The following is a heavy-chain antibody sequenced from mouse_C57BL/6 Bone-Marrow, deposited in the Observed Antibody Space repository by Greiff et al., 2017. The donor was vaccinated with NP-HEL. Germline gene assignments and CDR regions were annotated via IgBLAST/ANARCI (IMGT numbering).Heavy chain of an antibody. D-gene: IGHD1-1*01. CDR2: IHPNSGST. V-gene: IGHV1-64*01. CDR1: GYTFTSYW. J-gene: IGHJ2*01. CDR3: AILLRYPDY. Sequence: QVQLQQPGAELVKPGASVKLSCKASGYTFTSYWMNWVKQRPGQGLEWIGMIHPNSGSTNSNEKFKSKATLTVDKSSSTAYMQLSSLTSGDSAVYYCAILLRYPDYWGQGTTLTVSS.